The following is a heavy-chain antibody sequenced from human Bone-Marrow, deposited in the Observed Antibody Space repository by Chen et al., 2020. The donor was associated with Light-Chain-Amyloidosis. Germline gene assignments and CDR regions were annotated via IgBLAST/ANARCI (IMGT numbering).Heavy chain of an antibody. CDR3: ARRRDGYNFDY. CDR1: GYTFPITG. D-gene: IGHD5-12*01. CDR2: STLMTLMP. V-gene: IGHV5-51*01. Sequence: EVQLEQSGPEVKKPGESLKISCKGSGYTFPITGSAGCARCPGKAWSGWGSSTLMTLMPDTVRPEGQVTISADRSITTAYLQWRSLKASDTAMYYCARRRDGYNFDYWGQGTLVTVSS. J-gene: IGHJ4*02.